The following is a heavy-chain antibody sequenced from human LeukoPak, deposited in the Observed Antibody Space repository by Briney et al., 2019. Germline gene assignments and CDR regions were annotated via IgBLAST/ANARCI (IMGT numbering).Heavy chain of an antibody. D-gene: IGHD1-26*01. CDR3: ARAQRGREVFDY. Sequence: ASVKVSCKASGGTFSSYAISWVRQAPGQGLEWMGGIIPIFGTANYAQKFQGRVTITEDESTSTAYMELSSLRSEDTAVYYCARAQRGREVFDYWGQGTLVTVSS. V-gene: IGHV1-69*13. J-gene: IGHJ4*02. CDR1: GGTFSSYA. CDR2: IIPIFGTA.